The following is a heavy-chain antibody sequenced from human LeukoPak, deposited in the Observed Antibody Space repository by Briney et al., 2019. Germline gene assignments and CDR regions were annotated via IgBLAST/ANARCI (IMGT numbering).Heavy chain of an antibody. V-gene: IGHV3-33*01. CDR2: IWYDGSNK. D-gene: IGHD6-13*01. CDR3: KSGGAAPGSFDN. Sequence: GRSLRLSCAASGFTFSSYGMHWVRQAPGKGLEWVAVIWYDGSNKYYADSVKGRFTISRDNSKNTLYLQMNSLRAEDTAVYYCKSGGAAPGSFDNWGQGTLVTVSP. CDR1: GFTFSSYG. J-gene: IGHJ4*02.